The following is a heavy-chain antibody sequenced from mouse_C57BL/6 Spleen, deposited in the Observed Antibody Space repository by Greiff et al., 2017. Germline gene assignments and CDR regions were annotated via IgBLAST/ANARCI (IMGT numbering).Heavy chain of an antibody. CDR2: ISDGGSYT. CDR1: GFTFSSYA. Sequence: EVQRVESGGGLVKPGGSLKLSCAASGFTFSSYAMSWVRQTPEKRLEWVATISDGGSYTYYPDNVKGRFTISRDNAKNNLYLQMSHLKSEDTAMYYCAREDWDVDAMDYWGQGTSVTVSS. D-gene: IGHD4-1*01. V-gene: IGHV5-4*01. J-gene: IGHJ4*01. CDR3: AREDWDVDAMDY.